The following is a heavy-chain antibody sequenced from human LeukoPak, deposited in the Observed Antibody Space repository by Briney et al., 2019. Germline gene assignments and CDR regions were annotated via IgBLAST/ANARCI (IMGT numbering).Heavy chain of an antibody. J-gene: IGHJ6*04. CDR1: GYSFTSYW. CDR2: IDPSDSYT. Sequence: GESLKISCKGSGYSFTSYWISWVRQMPGKGLEWMGRIDPSDSYTNYSPSFQGHVTISADKSISTAYLQWCSLKASDTAMYYCARGTIVATIGYYNNYGMDVWGKGTTVTVSS. D-gene: IGHD5-12*01. CDR3: ARGTIVATIGYYNNYGMDV. V-gene: IGHV5-10-1*01.